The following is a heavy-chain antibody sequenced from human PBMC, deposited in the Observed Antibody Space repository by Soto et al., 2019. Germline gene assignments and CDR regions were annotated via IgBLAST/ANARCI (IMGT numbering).Heavy chain of an antibody. J-gene: IGHJ6*02. Sequence: PSETLSLTCTVSGGSVSSGSYYWSWIRQPPGKGLEWIGYIYYSGSTSYNPSLKSRVTISVDTSKNQFSLKLSSVTAADTAVYYCARDLVEQSITIFGVVNPLSYGMDVWGQGTTVTVSS. CDR2: IYYSGST. V-gene: IGHV4-61*01. CDR3: ARDLVEQSITIFGVVNPLSYGMDV. CDR1: GGSVSSGSYY. D-gene: IGHD3-3*01.